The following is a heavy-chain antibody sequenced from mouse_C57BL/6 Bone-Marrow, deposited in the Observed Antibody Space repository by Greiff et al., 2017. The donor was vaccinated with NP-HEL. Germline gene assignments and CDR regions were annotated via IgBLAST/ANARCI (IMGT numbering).Heavy chain of an antibody. CDR1: GFNIKDDY. D-gene: IGHD1-1*01. V-gene: IGHV14-4*01. CDR2: IDPENGDT. CDR3: TTERDYYGSSRDY. J-gene: IGHJ2*01. Sequence: EVQLQQSGAELVRPGASVKLSCTASGFNIKDDYMHWVKQRPEQGLEWIGWIDPENGDTEYASKFQGKATITADTSSNTAYLQLSSLTSEDTAVYYCTTERDYYGSSRDYWGQGTTLTVSS.